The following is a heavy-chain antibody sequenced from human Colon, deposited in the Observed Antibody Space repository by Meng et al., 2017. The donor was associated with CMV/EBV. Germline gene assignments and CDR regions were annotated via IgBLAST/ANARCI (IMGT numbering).Heavy chain of an antibody. D-gene: IGHD3-10*01. V-gene: IGHV3-74*01. Sequence: GGSLRLSCVASGFTFRNYWMHWVRQSPGKGLVWVSHILNDGSGTGYADSVKGRFTISRDNAKNTLYLQMDSLRVEDTAVYYGARGAGGFDYWGQGTRVTVSS. CDR1: GFTFRNYW. CDR2: ILNDGSGT. CDR3: ARGAGGFDY. J-gene: IGHJ4*02.